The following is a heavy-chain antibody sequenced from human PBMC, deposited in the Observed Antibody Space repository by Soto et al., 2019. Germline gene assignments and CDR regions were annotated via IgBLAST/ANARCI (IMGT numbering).Heavy chain of an antibody. CDR3: AKGVRGYCSSTSCLLFDY. CDR1: GFTFDDYA. V-gene: IGHV3-9*01. CDR2: ISWNSGSI. D-gene: IGHD2-2*01. Sequence: GGSLRLSCAASGFTFDDYAMHWVRQAPGKGLEWVSGISWNSGSIGYADSVKGRFPISRDNAKNSLYLQMNNLRAEDTALYYCAKGVRGYCSSTSCLLFDYWGQGTLVTVSS. J-gene: IGHJ4*02.